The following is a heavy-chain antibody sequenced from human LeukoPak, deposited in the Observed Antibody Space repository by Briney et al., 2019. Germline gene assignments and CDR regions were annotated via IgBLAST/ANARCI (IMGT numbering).Heavy chain of an antibody. J-gene: IGHJ4*02. D-gene: IGHD5-18*01. Sequence: PSETLSLTCSVSGDSISTTAYYWAWIRQPPGKGLEWIGNIYYSGNTFHSPSLRSRVTISVDTSKNQFSLKLTSVTAADTAVYYCSRLQYTYGSEFDHWGQGTLVTVSS. CDR2: IYYSGNT. CDR1: GDSISTTAYY. V-gene: IGHV4-39*01. CDR3: SRLQYTYGSEFDH.